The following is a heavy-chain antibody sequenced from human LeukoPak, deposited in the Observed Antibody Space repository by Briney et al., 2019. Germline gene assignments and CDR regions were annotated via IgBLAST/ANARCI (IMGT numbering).Heavy chain of an antibody. D-gene: IGHD6-6*01. Sequence: SETLSLTCSVSGGSISSSSYYWGWIRQPPGKGLEWIGTIYYSGGTYYNPSLRSRVTISIDTSKNQFSLKLSSVTAADTAVYYCASQSVLKASSSSSPFDYWGQGTLVTVSS. CDR1: GGSISSSSYY. J-gene: IGHJ4*02. CDR3: ASQSVLKASSSSSPFDY. CDR2: IYYSGGT. V-gene: IGHV4-39*01.